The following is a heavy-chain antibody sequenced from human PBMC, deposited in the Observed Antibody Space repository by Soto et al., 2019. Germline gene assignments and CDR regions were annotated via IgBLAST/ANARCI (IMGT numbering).Heavy chain of an antibody. CDR2: IWYDGSNK. D-gene: IGHD3-22*01. CDR3: ARTDYYDSSGYPSHFDY. V-gene: IGHV3-33*01. CDR1: GFTFSSYG. Sequence: GGSLRLSCAASGFTFSSYGMHWVRQAPCKGLEWVAVIWYDGSNKYYADSVKGRFTISRDNSKNTLYLQMNSLRAEDTAVYYCARTDYYDSSGYPSHFDYWGQGTLVTVSS. J-gene: IGHJ4*02.